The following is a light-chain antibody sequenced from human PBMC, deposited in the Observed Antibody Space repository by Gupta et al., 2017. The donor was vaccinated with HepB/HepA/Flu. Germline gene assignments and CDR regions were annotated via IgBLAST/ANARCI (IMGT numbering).Light chain of an antibody. CDR1: QSISSF. J-gene: IGKJ1*01. V-gene: IGKV1-39*01. CDR3: QQSFSIPM. Sequence: DIQMTQSPSSLSASVGDRVTITCRASQSISSFLNWYQQRPGKAPNLLIYAASSLQSGVPSRFSGSGSGTDFTLTISSLRPEDSATYYCQQSFSIPMFGQGTKVEIK. CDR2: AAS.